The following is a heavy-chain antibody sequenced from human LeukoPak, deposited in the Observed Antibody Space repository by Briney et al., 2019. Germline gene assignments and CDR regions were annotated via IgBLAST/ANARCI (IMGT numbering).Heavy chain of an antibody. D-gene: IGHD3-22*01. V-gene: IGHV3-11*04. J-gene: IGHJ3*02. Sequence: GGSLRLSCAASGFIFSDYYMSWIRQAPGKGLEWVSYISSGGSTIYYADSVKGRFTISRDNAENSLYLQMNSLRAEDTAVYYCARVPGYYDSSGYRRGDVAFDIWGQGTMVTVSS. CDR2: ISSGGSTI. CDR1: GFIFSDYY. CDR3: ARVPGYYDSSGYRRGDVAFDI.